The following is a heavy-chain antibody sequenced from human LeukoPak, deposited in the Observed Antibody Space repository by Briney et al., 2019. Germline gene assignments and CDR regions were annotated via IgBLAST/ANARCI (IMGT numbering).Heavy chain of an antibody. CDR3: AKDMVVTAPLGGFGP. V-gene: IGHV3-23*01. CDR2: ISGSGVST. J-gene: IGHJ5*02. D-gene: IGHD2-21*02. Sequence: HPGGSLRLSCAASGFTFSSYAMSWVRQAPGKGLEWVSAISGSGVSTYYADSVKGRFTISRDNSKNTLYLQMNSLRVGDTAVYYCAKDMVVTAPLGGFGPWGQGTLVTVSS. CDR1: GFTFSSYA.